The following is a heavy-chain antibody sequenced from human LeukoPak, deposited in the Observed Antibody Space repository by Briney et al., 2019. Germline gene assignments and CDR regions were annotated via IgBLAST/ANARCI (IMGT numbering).Heavy chain of an antibody. D-gene: IGHD3-10*01. CDR1: GGSISSGAYS. CDR3: AADYGSGSYRFDY. Sequence: SETLSLTCVVSGGSISSGAYSWSWLRQPPGKGLEWIGYIYQSGTTTYNPSLKSRLTMSLDRSRNQFSLRLSSVTAADTAVYYCAADYGSGSYRFDYWGQGTLVTVSS. V-gene: IGHV4-30-2*01. J-gene: IGHJ4*02. CDR2: IYQSGTT.